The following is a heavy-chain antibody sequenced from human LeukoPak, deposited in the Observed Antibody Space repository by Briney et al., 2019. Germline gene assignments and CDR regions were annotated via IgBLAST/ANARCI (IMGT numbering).Heavy chain of an antibody. CDR3: ARDLNSGSYEGY. D-gene: IGHD1-26*01. Sequence: GGSLRLSCAASGFTFDDYGMSWVRQAPGKGLEWVSGINWNGGSTGYADSVKGRFTISRNNAENSLYLQMNSLRAEDTALYHCARDLNSGSYEGYWGQGTLVTVSS. J-gene: IGHJ4*02. V-gene: IGHV3-20*01. CDR2: INWNGGST. CDR1: GFTFDDYG.